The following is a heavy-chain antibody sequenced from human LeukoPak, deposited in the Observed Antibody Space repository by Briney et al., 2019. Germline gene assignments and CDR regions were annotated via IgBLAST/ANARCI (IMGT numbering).Heavy chain of an antibody. J-gene: IGHJ4*02. CDR2: IYYSGST. CDR1: GGSLSSTSSY. CDR3: ATMVRGTHMYYFDY. Sequence: PSETLSLTCTVSGGSLSSTSSYWGWIRQPPGKGLEWIANIYYSGSTYYNSSLKSRVTISVETSKNQFSLRLTSVTAADTAVYYCATMVRGTHMYYFDYWGQGTLVTVSS. D-gene: IGHD3-10*01. V-gene: IGHV4-39*07.